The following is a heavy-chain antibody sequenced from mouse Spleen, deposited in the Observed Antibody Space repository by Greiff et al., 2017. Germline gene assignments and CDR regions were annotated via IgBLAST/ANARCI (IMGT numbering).Heavy chain of an antibody. D-gene: IGHD1-1*01. Sequence: QVQLKESGPELVKPGASVKISCKASGYAFSSSWMNWVKQRPGKGLEWIGRIYPGDGDTNYNGKFKGKATLTADKSSSTAYMQLSSLTSEDSAVYFCARRLSYYGSSPYAMDYWGQGTSVTVSS. J-gene: IGHJ4*01. CDR2: IYPGDGDT. CDR1: GYAFSSSW. V-gene: IGHV1-82*01. CDR3: ARRLSYYGSSPYAMDY.